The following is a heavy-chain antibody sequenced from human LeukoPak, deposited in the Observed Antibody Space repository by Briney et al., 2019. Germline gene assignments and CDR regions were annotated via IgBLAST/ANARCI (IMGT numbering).Heavy chain of an antibody. J-gene: IGHJ3*02. V-gene: IGHV1-24*01. Sequence: ASVKVSFKFSGYTLTELSMHWVRQAPGKGLEWMGGFDPEDGETIYAQKFQGRVTMNEDTSKDTAYMELSSLRSEDTAVYYCAKGRGSEAFDIWGQGTMVTVSS. CDR1: GYTLTELS. CDR3: AKGRGSEAFDI. CDR2: FDPEDGET.